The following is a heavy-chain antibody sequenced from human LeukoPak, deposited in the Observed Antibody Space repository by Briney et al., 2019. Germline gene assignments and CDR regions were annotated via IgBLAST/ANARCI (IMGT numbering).Heavy chain of an antibody. V-gene: IGHV3-7*03. CDR2: IKQDGSEK. Sequence: GSLRLSCAASGFTFSSYWMSWVRQAPGKGLEWVPNIKQDGSEKYYVDSVKGRFTISRDNAKNSLYLQMNSLRAEDTAVYYCAREYGDYSPWYYYYGMDVWGKGTTVTVSS. CDR3: AREYGDYSPWYYYYGMDV. J-gene: IGHJ6*04. CDR1: GFTFSSYW. D-gene: IGHD4-17*01.